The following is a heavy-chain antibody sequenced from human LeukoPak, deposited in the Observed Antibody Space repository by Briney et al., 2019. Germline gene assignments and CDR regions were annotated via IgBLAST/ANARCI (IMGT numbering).Heavy chain of an antibody. D-gene: IGHD1-26*01. V-gene: IGHV1-2*02. Sequence: GASVKVSCKASGYTFTGYYMHWVRQAPGQGLEWMGWINPNSGGTNYAQKFQGRVTMTRDTSISTAYMELSRLRSDDMAVYYCARDLMGATDMGAPDYWGQGTLVTVSS. J-gene: IGHJ4*02. CDR3: ARDLMGATDMGAPDY. CDR2: INPNSGGT. CDR1: GYTFTGYY.